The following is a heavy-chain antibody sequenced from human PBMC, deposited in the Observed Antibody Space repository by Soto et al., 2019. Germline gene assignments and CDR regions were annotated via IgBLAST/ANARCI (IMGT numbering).Heavy chain of an antibody. Sequence: QVQLQESGPGLVKPSETLSLTCTVSGGSVSSGSYYWSWIRQPPGKGLEWIGYIYYSGSTNYNPSLKSRVTISVDTSKNQFSLKLSSVTAADTAVYYWARVDSSGWRYYFDYWGQGTLVTVSS. D-gene: IGHD6-19*01. CDR2: IYYSGST. J-gene: IGHJ4*02. CDR3: ARVDSSGWRYYFDY. CDR1: GGSVSSGSYY. V-gene: IGHV4-61*01.